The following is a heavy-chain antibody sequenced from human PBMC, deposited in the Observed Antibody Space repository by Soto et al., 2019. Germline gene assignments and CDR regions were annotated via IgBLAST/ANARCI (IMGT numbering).Heavy chain of an antibody. V-gene: IGHV3-21*01. CDR3: ARDFLAVATFDY. J-gene: IGHJ4*02. Sequence: PVGSLRLSCAASGFTFSSYSMNWVRQAPGKGLEWVSSISSSSSYIYYADSVKGRFTISRDNAKNSLYLQMNSLRAEDTAVYYCARDFLAVATFDYWGQGTLVTVSS. CDR1: GFTFSSYS. D-gene: IGHD6-19*01. CDR2: ISSSSSYI.